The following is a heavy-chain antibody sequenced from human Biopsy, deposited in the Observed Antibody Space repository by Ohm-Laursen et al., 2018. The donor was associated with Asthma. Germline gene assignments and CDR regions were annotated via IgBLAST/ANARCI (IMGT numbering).Heavy chain of an antibody. CDR3: ASDFPKDYVRYNFQF. D-gene: IGHD4-17*01. CDR2: HDHEEGGT. Sequence: ASVKVSCKVSGYSLTDLSMHWVRQAPGQGLEWMGGHDHEEGGTVNARRFQGRVTMTEDASTDTAYMELSSLSSDDTAVYYCASDFPKDYVRYNFQFWGQGTLVTVSS. J-gene: IGHJ4*02. CDR1: GYSLTDLS. V-gene: IGHV1-24*01.